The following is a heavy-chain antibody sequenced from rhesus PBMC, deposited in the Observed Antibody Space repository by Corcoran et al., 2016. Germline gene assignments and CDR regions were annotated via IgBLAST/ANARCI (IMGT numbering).Heavy chain of an antibody. J-gene: IGHJ4*01. CDR1: GGSISGGSG. Sequence: QVQLQESGPGLLKPSETLSLTCAVSGGSISGGSGWGWIRQPPGQGLEWIGSIYTCSGNNYYNHSLKSRGTISTSTSKNQFSLKLRSVTAADTAVYCCVRVYYSGTYPYYFDYWGQGVLVTVSS. V-gene: IGHV4S7*01. CDR2: IYTCSGNN. CDR3: VRVYYSGTYPYYFDY. D-gene: IGHD3-16*01.